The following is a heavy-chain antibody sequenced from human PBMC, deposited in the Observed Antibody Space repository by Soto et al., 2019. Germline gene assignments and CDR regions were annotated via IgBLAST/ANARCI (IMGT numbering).Heavy chain of an antibody. CDR1: GDSIDIDNYY. J-gene: IGHJ4*02. CDR3: ARGPTVTSDF. D-gene: IGHD4-17*01. V-gene: IGHV4-31*03. CDR2: IFYSGAT. Sequence: SDTLSLTCTVSGDSIDIDNYYWSWIRQHPGKGLEWIGYIFYSGATSYNPSLKSRFSISVDTSKNQFSLRLSSVTAADTAVYYCARGPTVTSDFWGQGTLVTVS.